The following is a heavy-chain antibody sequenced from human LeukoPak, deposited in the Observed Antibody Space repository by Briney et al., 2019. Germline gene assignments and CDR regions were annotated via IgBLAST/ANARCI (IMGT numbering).Heavy chain of an antibody. Sequence: PSEALSVTCAVSGGSISSSNWWGWVRQPPGKGLEWIGEIYHSGGTHSSPSLRSRSTISVDKSTNQFSLKLSSVTAADMAVYYCARVFRSGDYKYYYYMDVWGKGTTVTVSS. J-gene: IGHJ6*03. CDR3: ARVFRSGDYKYYYYMDV. CDR2: IYHSGGT. D-gene: IGHD4-17*01. CDR1: GGSISSSNW. V-gene: IGHV4-4*02.